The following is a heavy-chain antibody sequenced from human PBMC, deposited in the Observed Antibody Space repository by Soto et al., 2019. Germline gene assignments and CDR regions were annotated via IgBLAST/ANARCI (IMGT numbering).Heavy chain of an antibody. V-gene: IGHV1-69*02. J-gene: IGHJ5*02. Sequence: SVKVYCKASGGTFTRYTISWVRQAPGQGLEWRGRIIPILGIANYAQKLQGRVTITADKSTSTAYMELSSLRSEDTAVYYCARGRDRTYYYGSGSQDWFDPWGQGTLVTVSS. CDR3: ARGRDRTYYYGSGSQDWFDP. D-gene: IGHD3-10*01. CDR1: GGTFTRYT. CDR2: IIPILGIA.